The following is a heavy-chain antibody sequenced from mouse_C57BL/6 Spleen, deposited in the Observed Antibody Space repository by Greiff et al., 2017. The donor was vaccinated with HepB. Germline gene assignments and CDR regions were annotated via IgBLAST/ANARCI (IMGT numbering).Heavy chain of an antibody. Sequence: VQLQQPGAELVRPGSSVKLSCKASGYTFTSYWMHWVKQRPIQGLEWIGNIDPSDSETHYNQKFKDKATLTVDKSSSTAYMQLSSLTSEDSAVYYCARSLITTVVAPYFDYWGQGTTLTVSS. CDR2: IDPSDSET. CDR1: GYTFTSYW. D-gene: IGHD1-1*01. V-gene: IGHV1-52*01. J-gene: IGHJ2*01. CDR3: ARSLITTVVAPYFDY.